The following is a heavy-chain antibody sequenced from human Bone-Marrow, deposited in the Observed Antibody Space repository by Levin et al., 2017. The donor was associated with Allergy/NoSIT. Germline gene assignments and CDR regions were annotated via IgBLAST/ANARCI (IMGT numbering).Heavy chain of an antibody. CDR3: ARGHPMTFVRPSYFDS. D-gene: IGHD2/OR15-2a*01. CDR1: DFSVTSNS. CDR2: LYSGDFGDIA. Sequence: GESLKISCTASDFSVTSNSMNWVRQPPGKGLEWVSLLYSGDFGDIAYYADSVKGRFSISRDSSMTTLFFQMNNLRAEETAVYYCARGHPMTFVRPSYFDSWGQGTVVTVSS. J-gene: IGHJ4*02. V-gene: IGHV3-53*01.